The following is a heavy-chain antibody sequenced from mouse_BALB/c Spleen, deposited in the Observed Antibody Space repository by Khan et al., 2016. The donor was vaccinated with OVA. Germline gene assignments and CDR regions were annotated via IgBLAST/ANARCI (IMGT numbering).Heavy chain of an antibody. Sequence: EVQLQQSGPELMKPGASVKISCKASGYSFTSYYIHWVKQSHGKSLDWIGYVDPFSGGTTYNQKFKGKATLTVDKSSSTAYIHFSNLTSEYSAVYYCTRHCYVAWFTYWGQGTLVTVSA. CDR2: VDPFSGGT. CDR1: GYSFTSYY. J-gene: IGHJ3*01. CDR3: TRHCYVAWFTY. D-gene: IGHD2-12*01. V-gene: IGHV1-31*01.